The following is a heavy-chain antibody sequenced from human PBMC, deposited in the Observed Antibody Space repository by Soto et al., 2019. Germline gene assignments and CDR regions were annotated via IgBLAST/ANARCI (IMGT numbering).Heavy chain of an antibody. CDR2: IKQDGSEK. J-gene: IGHJ2*01. CDR1: RFTFSSYW. Sequence: EVQLVESGGGLVQPGGSLRLSCAASRFTFSSYWMSWVRQAPGKGLEWLANIKQDGSEKNYVDSVKGRFTISRDNAKNSLYLQMNSLRAEDTAVYYCARRGTYCSSTSCYTYWYFDLWGRGTLVTVSS. D-gene: IGHD2-2*02. CDR3: ARRGTYCSSTSCYTYWYFDL. V-gene: IGHV3-7*01.